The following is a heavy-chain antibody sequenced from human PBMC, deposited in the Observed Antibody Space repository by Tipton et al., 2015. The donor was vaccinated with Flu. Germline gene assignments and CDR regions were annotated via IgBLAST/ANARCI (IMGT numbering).Heavy chain of an antibody. V-gene: IGHV4-38-2*02. Sequence: TLSLTCIVSGYSISSGYYWGWIRQPPGKGLEWIASIYHSGSTYYNPSLKSRVTISVDTSKNQFSLKLSSVTATDTAVYYCVDWGRRWGQGTLVTVSS. J-gene: IGHJ4*02. D-gene: IGHD3-9*01. CDR2: IYHSGST. CDR3: VDWGRR. CDR1: GYSISSGYY.